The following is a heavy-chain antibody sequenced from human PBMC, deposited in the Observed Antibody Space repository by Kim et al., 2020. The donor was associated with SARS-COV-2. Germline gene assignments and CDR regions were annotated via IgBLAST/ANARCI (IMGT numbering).Heavy chain of an antibody. CDR3: AKPIAVTGTGGVDP. V-gene: IGHV3-74*01. Sequence: ADSEKGRFTIARANAKNTQYLQMNSLRVEDTAVYYCAKPIAVTGTGGVDPWGQGTLVTVSS. D-gene: IGHD6-19*01. J-gene: IGHJ5*02.